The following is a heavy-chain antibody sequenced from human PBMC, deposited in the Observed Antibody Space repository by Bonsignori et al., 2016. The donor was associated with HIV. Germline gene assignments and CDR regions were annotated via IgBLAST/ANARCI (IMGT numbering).Heavy chain of an antibody. CDR3: ARDYCSSTSCPKLPLDY. D-gene: IGHD2-2*01. CDR2: ISSSSSTI. V-gene: IGHV3-48*02. J-gene: IGHJ4*02. Sequence: WIRQPPGKGLEWVSYISSSSSTIYYADSVKGRFTISRDNAKNSLYLQMNSLRDEDTAVYYCARDYCSSTSCPKLPLDYWGQGTLVTVSS.